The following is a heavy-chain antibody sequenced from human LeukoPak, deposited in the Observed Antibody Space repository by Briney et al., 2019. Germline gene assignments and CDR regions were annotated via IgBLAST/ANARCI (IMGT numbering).Heavy chain of an antibody. CDR1: GYTFTSYG. D-gene: IGHD3-9*01. CDR2: ISAYNSNT. J-gene: IGHJ4*02. Sequence: GASVKVSCKASGYTFTSYGIGWVRQAPGQGLEWMGWISAYNSNTNYAQKLQGRVTMTTDTSTSTAYMELRSLRSDDTAVYYCARDEDYHILTGYERFDYWGQGTLVTVSS. CDR3: ARDEDYHILTGYERFDY. V-gene: IGHV1-18*01.